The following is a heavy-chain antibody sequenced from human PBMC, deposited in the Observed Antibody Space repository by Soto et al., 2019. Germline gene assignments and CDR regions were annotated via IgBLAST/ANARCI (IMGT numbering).Heavy chain of an antibody. CDR1: GFSLSTSGVG. Sequence: QITLKESGPTLVKPTQTLTLTCTFSGFSLSTSGVGVGWIRQPPGKALEWLALIYWDDDKRYSPSLKSRLTITKDTPKNQVVLTMTNMDPVDTATYYCALPRRGYEPNSGDYCDASDIWRQGTMVTVSS. CDR3: ALPRRGYEPNSGDYCDASDI. CDR2: IYWDDDK. J-gene: IGHJ3*02. D-gene: IGHD4-17*01. V-gene: IGHV2-5*02.